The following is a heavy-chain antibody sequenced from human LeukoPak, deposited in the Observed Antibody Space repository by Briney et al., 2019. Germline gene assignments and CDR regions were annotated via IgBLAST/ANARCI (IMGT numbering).Heavy chain of an antibody. CDR2: ISSSGSTI. D-gene: IGHD6-13*01. CDR3: ARRKGVAAAAYYYYYYMDV. V-gene: IGHV3-11*04. Sequence: GGSLRLSCAASGFTFSDYYMSWIRQAPGKGLEWVSYISSSGSTIYYADSVKGRFTISRDNAKNSLYLQMNSLRVEDTAVYYCARRKGVAAAAYYYYYYMDVWGKGTTVTVSS. CDR1: GFTFSDYY. J-gene: IGHJ6*03.